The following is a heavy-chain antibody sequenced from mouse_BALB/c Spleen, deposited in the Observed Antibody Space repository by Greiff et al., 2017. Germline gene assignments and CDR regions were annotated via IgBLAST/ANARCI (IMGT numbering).Heavy chain of an antibody. J-gene: IGHJ4*01. D-gene: IGHD1-1*01. CDR3: ARKDYVNAMDY. CDR2: IWSGGST. CDR1: GFSLTSYG. Sequence: VMLVESGPGLVQPSQSLSITCTVSGFSLTSYGVHWVRQSPGKGLEWLGVIWSGGSTDYNAAFISRLSISKDNSKSQVFFKMNSLQANDTAIYYCARKDYVNAMDYWGQGTSVTVSS. V-gene: IGHV2-2*02.